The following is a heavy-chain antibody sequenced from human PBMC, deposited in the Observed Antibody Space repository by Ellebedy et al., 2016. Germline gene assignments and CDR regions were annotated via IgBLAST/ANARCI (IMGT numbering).Heavy chain of an antibody. CDR1: GFTFSSYS. CDR3: ARDAMVWIFDS. CDR2: ISNTDTT. V-gene: IGHV3-48*01. J-gene: IGHJ4*02. D-gene: IGHD5-18*01. Sequence: GGSLRLSCAASGFTFSSYSMNWVRQAPGKGLEWVSYISNTDTTYYADSVRGRFTISRDKAKKSVYLQMNSLRVEDTALYYCARDAMVWIFDSWGQGTLVTVSS.